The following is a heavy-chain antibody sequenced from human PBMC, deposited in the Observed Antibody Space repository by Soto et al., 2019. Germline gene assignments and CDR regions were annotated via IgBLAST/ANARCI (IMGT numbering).Heavy chain of an antibody. V-gene: IGHV3-33*01. D-gene: IGHD3-9*01. CDR1: GFTFSSYG. J-gene: IGHJ4*02. CDR2: IWYDGSNK. Sequence: GGSLRLSCAASGFTFSSYGMHWVRQAPGKGLEWVAVIWYDGSNKYYADSVKGRFTISRDNSKNTLYLQMNSLRAEDTAVYYCARDHDILTGYPGLAYWGQGTLVTVSS. CDR3: ARDHDILTGYPGLAY.